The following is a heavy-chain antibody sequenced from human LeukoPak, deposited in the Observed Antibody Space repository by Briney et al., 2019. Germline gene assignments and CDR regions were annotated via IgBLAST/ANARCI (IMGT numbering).Heavy chain of an antibody. CDR1: GFTFSSYS. V-gene: IGHV3-48*01. Sequence: PGGSLRLSCAASGFTFSSYSMNWVRQAPGKGLEWVSHISSSSSTIYYADSVKGRFTISRDNAKNSLYLQMNSLRAEDTAVYYCARDTLEYSNSPDALDIWGQGTMVTVSS. J-gene: IGHJ3*02. CDR2: ISSSSSTI. CDR3: ARDTLEYSNSPDALDI. D-gene: IGHD4-23*01.